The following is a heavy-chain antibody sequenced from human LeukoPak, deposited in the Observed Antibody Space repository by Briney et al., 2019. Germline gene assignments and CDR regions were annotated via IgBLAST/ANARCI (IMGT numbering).Heavy chain of an antibody. Sequence: GGFLRLSCAASGFTFSSYSMNWVRQAPGKGLEWISSISSSSSYIYYADSVKGRFTISRDNAKNSLYLQMNSLRAEDTAVYYCARVEYSGSYYGMDVWGQGTTVTVSS. CDR3: ARVEYSGSYYGMDV. J-gene: IGHJ6*02. D-gene: IGHD1-26*01. CDR2: ISSSSSYI. V-gene: IGHV3-21*01. CDR1: GFTFSSYS.